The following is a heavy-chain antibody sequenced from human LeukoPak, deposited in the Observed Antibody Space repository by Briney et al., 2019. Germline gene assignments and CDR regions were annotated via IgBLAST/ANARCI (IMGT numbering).Heavy chain of an antibody. Sequence: GGSLTLPCTVSGLTFSTYAMHCVRQAAGKGLEYVSAIGTNGISTYYADAVRDRFIISRDNSKNTLYLQITSLRAEDTAVYYCVKGSQVVYSPAFDYWGQGTLVTVSS. CDR3: VKGSQVVYSPAFDY. CDR2: IGTNGIST. CDR1: GLTFSTYA. D-gene: IGHD2-2*01. J-gene: IGHJ4*02. V-gene: IGHV3-64D*06.